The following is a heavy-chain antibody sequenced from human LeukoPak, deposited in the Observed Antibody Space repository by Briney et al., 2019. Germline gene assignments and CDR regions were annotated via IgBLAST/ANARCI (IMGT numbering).Heavy chain of an antibody. D-gene: IGHD3-22*01. J-gene: IGHJ6*04. CDR3: ARDYYDSSGYRPMDV. Sequence: GGTLRLSCAASGFTFSSYSMNWGRQAPGKGLEWVSSISSSSSYIYYADSVKGRFTSSRDNAKNSLYLQMNSLRAEDTAVYYCARDYYDSSGYRPMDVWGKGTTVTVSS. CDR2: ISSSSSYI. CDR1: GFTFSSYS. V-gene: IGHV3-21*01.